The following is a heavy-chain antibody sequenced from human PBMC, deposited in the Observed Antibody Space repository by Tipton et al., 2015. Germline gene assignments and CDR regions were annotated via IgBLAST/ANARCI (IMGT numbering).Heavy chain of an antibody. D-gene: IGHD5-12*01. Sequence: TLSLTCDVSGVSISSRNWWSWVRQPPGKGLEWIGYIYYRGTTDYNPSLRSRITVSLDTSNNQVSLRLSSVTAADTAVYYCARVKVATMLYYFDYWGQGTLVTVSS. CDR3: ARVKVATMLYYFDY. J-gene: IGHJ4*02. V-gene: IGHV4-4*02. CDR1: GVSISSRNW. CDR2: IYYRGTT.